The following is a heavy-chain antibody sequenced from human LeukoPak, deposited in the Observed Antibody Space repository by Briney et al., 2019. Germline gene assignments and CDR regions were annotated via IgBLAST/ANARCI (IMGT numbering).Heavy chain of an antibody. CDR1: GGTFSSYA. V-gene: IGHV1-8*02. CDR3: ARGHPYYYGSGYTNDY. Sequence: GASAKVSCKASGGTFSSYAISWVRQATGQGLEWMGWMNPNSGNTGYAQKFQGRVTMTRNTSISTAYMELSSLRSEDTAVYYCARGHPYYYGSGYTNDYWGQGTLVTVSS. D-gene: IGHD3-10*01. J-gene: IGHJ4*02. CDR2: MNPNSGNT.